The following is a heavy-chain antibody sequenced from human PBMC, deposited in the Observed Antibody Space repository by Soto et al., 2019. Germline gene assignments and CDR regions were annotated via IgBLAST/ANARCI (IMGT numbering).Heavy chain of an antibody. J-gene: IGHJ4*02. V-gene: IGHV5-51*01. D-gene: IGHD3-22*01. Sequence: GESLKISCKASGYTFTSYWVGWVRQMPGKGLEWMGIIYPSNSETRFSPSFQGQVTLSADKSIFTAYLQWSSLKASDTAIYYCARQAYHYDTYSFGYWGQGTLVTVSS. CDR2: IYPSNSET. CDR3: ARQAYHYDTYSFGY. CDR1: GYTFTSYW.